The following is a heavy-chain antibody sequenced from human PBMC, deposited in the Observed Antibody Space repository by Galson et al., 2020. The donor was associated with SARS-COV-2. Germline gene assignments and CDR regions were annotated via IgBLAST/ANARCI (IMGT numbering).Heavy chain of an antibody. CDR2: INHSGST. J-gene: IGHJ5*02. CDR3: AKESSSGWPRQLNWFDP. D-gene: IGHD6-19*01. CDR1: GGSLRGYY. V-gene: IGHV4-34*01. Sequence: TLSLTCAVYGGSLRGYYWSWIRQPPGKGLEWIGEINHSGSTNYNPSLRSRVTISLDTSRNQFSLKLDSVTAADTAVYYCAKESSSGWPRQLNWFDPWGQGTLVTVSS.